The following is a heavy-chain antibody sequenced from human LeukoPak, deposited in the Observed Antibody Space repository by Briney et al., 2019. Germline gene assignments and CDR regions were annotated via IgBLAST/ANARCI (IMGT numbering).Heavy chain of an antibody. Sequence: GGSLRLSCAASGFTFSGYSMNWVRQAPGKGLEWVSSISSSSSYIYYADSVKGRFTISRDNAKNSLYLQMNSLRAEDTAVYYCARDSGTTGEVKFDPWGQGTLVTVSS. J-gene: IGHJ5*02. V-gene: IGHV3-21*01. CDR2: ISSSSSYI. D-gene: IGHD3-10*01. CDR1: GFTFSGYS. CDR3: ARDSGTTGEVKFDP.